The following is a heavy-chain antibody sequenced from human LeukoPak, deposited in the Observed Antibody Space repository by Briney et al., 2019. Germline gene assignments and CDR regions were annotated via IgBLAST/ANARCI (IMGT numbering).Heavy chain of an antibody. CDR1: GYSISSGYY. CDR2: IYHSGST. D-gene: IGHD3-3*01. Sequence: PSETLSLTCAVSGYSISSGYYWDWIRQPPGKGLEWIGSIYHSGSTYYNPSLKSRVTISVDTSKNQFSLKLSSVTAADTAVYYCARRPLVDFWSGYYTLFDYWGQGTLVTVSS. J-gene: IGHJ4*02. CDR3: ARRPLVDFWSGYYTLFDY. V-gene: IGHV4-38-2*01.